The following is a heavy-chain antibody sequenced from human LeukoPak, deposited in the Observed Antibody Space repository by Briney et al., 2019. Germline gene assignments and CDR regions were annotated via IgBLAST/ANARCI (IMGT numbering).Heavy chain of an antibody. D-gene: IGHD6-13*01. CDR1: GYTFTGYY. CDR2: INPNSGGT. J-gene: IGHJ4*02. CDR3: ARDLGIAAAGWLDY. V-gene: IGHV1-2*02. Sequence: ASVKVSCKASGYTFTGYYMHWLRQAPGQGLEWMGWINPNSGGTNYAQKFQGRVTMTRDTSISTAYMELSRLRSDDTAVYYCARDLGIAAAGWLDYWGQGTLVTVSS.